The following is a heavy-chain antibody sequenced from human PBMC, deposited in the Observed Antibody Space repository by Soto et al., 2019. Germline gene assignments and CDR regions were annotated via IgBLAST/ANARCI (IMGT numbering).Heavy chain of an antibody. CDR1: GYTFANYW. CDR2: IDPRDSYT. D-gene: IGHD3-22*01. CDR3: ARRRETIFGVITTFDY. V-gene: IGHV5-10-1*01. J-gene: IGHJ4*02. Sequence: GESLKISCKGSGYTFANYWINWLRQMPGKGLEWMGRIDPRDSYTNYSPSFQGHVTISADKSLNTAFLQWSTLKASDTAMYYCARRRETIFGVITTFDYWGQGTPVTVSS.